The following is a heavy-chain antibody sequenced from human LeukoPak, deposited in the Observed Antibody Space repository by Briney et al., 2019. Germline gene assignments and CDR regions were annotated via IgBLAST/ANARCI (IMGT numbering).Heavy chain of an antibody. Sequence: GGSLRLSCAASGFTFSSYAMHWVRQAPGKGLEWVAVISYDGSNKYYEDSVKGRFTISRDNSKNTLYLQMNSLRAEDTAVYYCARSPILDYWGQGTLVTVSS. CDR2: ISYDGSNK. CDR1: GFTFSSYA. CDR3: ARSPILDY. D-gene: IGHD5-24*01. V-gene: IGHV3-30*01. J-gene: IGHJ4*02.